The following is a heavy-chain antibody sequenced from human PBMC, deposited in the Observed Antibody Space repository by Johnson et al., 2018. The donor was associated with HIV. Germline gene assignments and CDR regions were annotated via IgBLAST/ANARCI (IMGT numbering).Heavy chain of an antibody. J-gene: IGHJ3*02. D-gene: IGHD4-23*01. CDR1: GFTVINNY. CDR2: IYSRDTT. CDR3: AKARHDYGGTDDAFDI. V-gene: IGHV3-66*01. Sequence: VQLVESGGGLVQPGGSLRLSCAVSGFTVINNYMTWVRQAPGKGLEWVSIIYSRDTTYYADSVKGRFSISRDSSKNTLYLQMNSLRDEDTAVYYCAKARHDYGGTDDAFDIWGQGTMVTVSS.